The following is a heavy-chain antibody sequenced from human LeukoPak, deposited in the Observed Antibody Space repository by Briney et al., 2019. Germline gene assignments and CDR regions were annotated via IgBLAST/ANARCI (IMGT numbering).Heavy chain of an antibody. CDR1: GGSISRYY. CDR3: ARGRILRIAKYYMDV. J-gene: IGHJ6*03. Sequence: SETLSLTCTVSGGSISRYYWSWIRQPPGKGLDYIGYIYYSGSTNYNPSLKSRVTISVDTSKNQVSLKLSSVTAADTAVYYCARGRILRIAKYYMDVWGRGTTVTISS. V-gene: IGHV4-59*01. CDR2: IYYSGST. D-gene: IGHD2-15*01.